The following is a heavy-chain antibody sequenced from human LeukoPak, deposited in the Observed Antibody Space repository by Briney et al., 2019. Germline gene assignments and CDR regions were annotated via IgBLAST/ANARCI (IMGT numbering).Heavy chain of an antibody. Sequence: GGSLRLSCAASGFTFSSYAMNWVRQAPGKGPEWVSGLSGSGGSTYYADSVKGRFTISRDNSKNTLYLQMNSLRAEDTAVYYCALAQRYCSSTSCYTGSFDPWGQGTLVTVSS. CDR2: LSGSGGST. J-gene: IGHJ5*02. CDR3: ALAQRYCSSTSCYTGSFDP. CDR1: GFTFSSYA. D-gene: IGHD2-2*02. V-gene: IGHV3-23*01.